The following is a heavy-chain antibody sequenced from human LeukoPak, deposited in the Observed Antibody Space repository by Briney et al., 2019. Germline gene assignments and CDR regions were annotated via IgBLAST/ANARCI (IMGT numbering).Heavy chain of an antibody. CDR2: INWNGGST. CDR3: ARDFFTETYAFDI. D-gene: IGHD3-3*01. Sequence: RPGGSLRLSCAASGFTFDDYAMSWVRHAPGKGLEWVSRINWNGGSTGYEESVKGRFTISRDNAKNSLYLQMNSLRAEDTALYYCARDFFTETYAFDIWGQGTMVTVSS. J-gene: IGHJ3*02. CDR1: GFTFDDYA. V-gene: IGHV3-20*04.